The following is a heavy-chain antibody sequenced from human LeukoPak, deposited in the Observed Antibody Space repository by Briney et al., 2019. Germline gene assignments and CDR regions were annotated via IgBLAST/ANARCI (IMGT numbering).Heavy chain of an antibody. CDR1: GYTFTSYG. Sequence: EASVKVSCKASGYTFTSYGISWVRQAPGQGLEWMGWISAYNGNTNYAQKLQGRVTMTTDTSTSTAYMELRSLRSDDTAVYYCGGVDPLVTPAYWGQGTLVTVSS. J-gene: IGHJ4*02. D-gene: IGHD3-16*01. V-gene: IGHV1-18*01. CDR2: ISAYNGNT. CDR3: GGVDPLVTPAY.